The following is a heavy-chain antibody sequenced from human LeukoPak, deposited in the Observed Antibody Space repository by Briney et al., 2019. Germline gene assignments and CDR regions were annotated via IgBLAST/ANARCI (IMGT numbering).Heavy chain of an antibody. D-gene: IGHD4-11*01. CDR1: GYTFRGNY. Sequence: ASVKVSCKASGYTFRGNYIHWLRQAPGQGLEWMGWIDANNGDTKSAQKFQGRVTMSRDTSISTAYMDLSSLSPDDAAVYYCARDPSPVTLYFFDYWGQGTLVTVSS. CDR2: IDANNGDT. V-gene: IGHV1-2*02. J-gene: IGHJ4*02. CDR3: ARDPSPVTLYFFDY.